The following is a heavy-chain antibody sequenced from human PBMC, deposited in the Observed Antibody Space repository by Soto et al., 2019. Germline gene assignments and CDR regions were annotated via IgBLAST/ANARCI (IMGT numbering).Heavy chain of an antibody. CDR2: IKGDVTIA. D-gene: IGHD1-1*01. CDR1: GFTFSSYW. J-gene: IGHJ3*01. V-gene: IGHV3-74*01. CDR3: ARGIPGHYGFDV. Sequence: TGGSLRLSCAASGFTFSSYWMHWIRQAPGKGLVWVSRIKGDVTIANYADFVKGRFTISGDNAKNTLYLQIDSLRAEDTAVYYCARGIPGHYGFDVWGQGTMVTVSS.